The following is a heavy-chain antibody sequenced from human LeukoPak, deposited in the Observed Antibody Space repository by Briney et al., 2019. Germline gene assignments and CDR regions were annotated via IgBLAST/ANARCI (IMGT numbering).Heavy chain of an antibody. Sequence: PSETLSLTCTVSGGSISSYYWSWIRQPPGKGLEWIGYIYYSGSTNYNPSLKSRVTISVDTSKNQFSLKLSSVTAADTAVYYCAKGASGSWQFDYWGQGTLVTVSS. V-gene: IGHV4-59*01. CDR1: GGSISSYY. CDR3: AKGASGSWQFDY. D-gene: IGHD1-26*01. CDR2: IYYSGST. J-gene: IGHJ4*02.